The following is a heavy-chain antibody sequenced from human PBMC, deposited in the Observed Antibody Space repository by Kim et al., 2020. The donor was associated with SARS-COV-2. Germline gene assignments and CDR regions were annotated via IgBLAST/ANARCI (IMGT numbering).Heavy chain of an antibody. CDR2: IIPILGIA. CDR3: ARPRYCSGGSCYYDAFDI. D-gene: IGHD2-15*01. V-gene: IGHV1-69*02. Sequence: SVKVSCKASGGTFSSYTISWVRQAPGQGLEWMGRIIPILGIANYAQKFQGRVTITADKSTSTAYMELSSLRSEDTAVYYCARPRYCSGGSCYYDAFDIWGQGTMVTVSS. J-gene: IGHJ3*02. CDR1: GGTFSSYT.